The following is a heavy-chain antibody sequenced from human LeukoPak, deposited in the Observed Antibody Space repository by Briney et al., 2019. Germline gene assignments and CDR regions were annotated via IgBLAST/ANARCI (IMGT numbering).Heavy chain of an antibody. V-gene: IGHV4-61*02. CDR2: IYTSGTT. D-gene: IGHD6-6*01. CDR3: ARWSGSVTARYYYYYMDV. Sequence: MASQTLSLTCTVSGGSVRRGNYYWTWIRQPAGSGLEWIGRIYTSGTTDYNPSLRTRVTISVDASRNQFSLNLSSVTAADTAVYYCARWSGSVTARYYYYYMDVWGEGTTVTVSS. CDR1: GGSVRRGNYY. J-gene: IGHJ6*03.